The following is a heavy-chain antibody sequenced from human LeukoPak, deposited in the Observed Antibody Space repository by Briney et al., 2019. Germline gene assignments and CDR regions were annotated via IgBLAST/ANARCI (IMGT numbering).Heavy chain of an antibody. J-gene: IGHJ6*03. CDR2: IYHSGST. Sequence: PSETLSLTCAVSGYSISSGYYWGWIRQPPGKGLEWIGSIYHSGSTYYNPSLKSRVTISVDTSKNQFSLKLSSVTAADTAVHYCARDYSNSAYYYYYYMDVWGKGTTVTVSS. D-gene: IGHD4-11*01. CDR3: ARDYSNSAYYYYYYMDV. CDR1: GYSISSGYY. V-gene: IGHV4-38-2*01.